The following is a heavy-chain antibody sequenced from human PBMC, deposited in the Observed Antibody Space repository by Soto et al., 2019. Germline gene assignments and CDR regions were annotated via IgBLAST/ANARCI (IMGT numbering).Heavy chain of an antibody. CDR3: ARGGRGVRGVYYYGMDV. J-gene: IGHJ6*02. V-gene: IGHV1-18*04. CDR2: ISAYNGST. Sequence: ASVKVSCKASGYTFTSYGISWVRQAPGQGLEWMGWISAYNGSTNYAQKLQGRVTMTTDTSTSTAYMELRSLRSDDTAVYYCARGGRGVRGVYYYGMDVWGQGTTVTVS. D-gene: IGHD3-10*01. CDR1: GYTFTSYG.